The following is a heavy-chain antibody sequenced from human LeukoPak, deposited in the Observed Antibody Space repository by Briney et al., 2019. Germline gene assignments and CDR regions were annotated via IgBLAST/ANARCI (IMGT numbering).Heavy chain of an antibody. J-gene: IGHJ3*02. D-gene: IGHD4-17*01. V-gene: IGHV3-53*01. CDR2: IYSGGST. Sequence: QPGGSLRLSCAASGFTVSSNYMSWVRQAPGKGLEWVSVIYSGGSTYYADSVKGRFTISRDNSKNTLYLQMNSLRAEDTAVYCCAREKIYGDARLDAFDIWGQGTMVTVSS. CDR1: GFTVSSNY. CDR3: AREKIYGDARLDAFDI.